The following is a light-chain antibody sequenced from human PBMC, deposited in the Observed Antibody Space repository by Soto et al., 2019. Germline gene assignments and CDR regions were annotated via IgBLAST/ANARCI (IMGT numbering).Light chain of an antibody. CDR3: QQSYSTPPVA. Sequence: DIQMTQSPSSLSASVGDRVTITCRASQSISSYLNWYQQKPGKAPTLLIYAASSLQSGVPSRFIGSGSGTDFTLPISSLQPEDFATYYCQQSYSTPPVAFGQGTKLEIK. V-gene: IGKV1-39*01. CDR1: QSISSY. CDR2: AAS. J-gene: IGKJ2*01.